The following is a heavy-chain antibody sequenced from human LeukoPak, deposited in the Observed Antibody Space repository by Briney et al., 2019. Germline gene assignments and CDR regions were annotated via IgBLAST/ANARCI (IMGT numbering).Heavy chain of an antibody. CDR2: IYYSGST. D-gene: IGHD6-19*01. V-gene: IGHV4-30-4*08. CDR3: AREAVAGTAFDY. CDR1: GDSISNNNYY. J-gene: IGHJ4*02. Sequence: PSETLSLTCTVSGDSISNNNYYWGWIRQPPGKGLEWIGYIYYSGSTYYNPSLKSRVTISVDTSKNQFSLKLSSVTAADTAVYYRAREAVAGTAFDYWGQGALVTVSS.